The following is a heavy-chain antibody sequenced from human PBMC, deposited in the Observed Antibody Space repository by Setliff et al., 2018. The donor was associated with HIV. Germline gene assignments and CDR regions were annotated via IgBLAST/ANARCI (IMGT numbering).Heavy chain of an antibody. J-gene: IGHJ4*02. V-gene: IGHV4-39*07. CDR3: ARELLRSWDGSENSYKPYYFDY. CDR2: IYARGST. CDR1: GGSISSGEYY. D-gene: IGHD3-10*01. Sequence: PSETLSLTCTVSGGSISSGEYYWSWIRRPPGKGLEWIGSIYARGSTYYNPSLKSRVTISVDTSKNQFSLKLSSVTAAGTAVYYCARELLRSWDGSENSYKPYYFDYWGQGTLVTVSS.